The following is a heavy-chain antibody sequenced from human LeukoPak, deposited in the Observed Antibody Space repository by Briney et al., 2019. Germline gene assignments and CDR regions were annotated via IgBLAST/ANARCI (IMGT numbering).Heavy chain of an antibody. CDR2: INHSGST. V-gene: IGHV4-34*01. Sequence: PETLSLTCTVSGGSISSYYWSWIRQPPGKGLEWIGEINHSGSTNYNPSLKSRVTISVDTSKNQFSLKLSSVTAADTAVYYCARGRAGTAAGTNFDYWGQGTLVTVSS. D-gene: IGHD6-13*01. CDR1: GGSISSYY. J-gene: IGHJ4*02. CDR3: ARGRAGTAAGTNFDY.